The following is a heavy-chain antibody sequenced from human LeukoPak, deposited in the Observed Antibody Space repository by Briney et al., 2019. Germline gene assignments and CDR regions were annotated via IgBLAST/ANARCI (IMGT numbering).Heavy chain of an antibody. J-gene: IGHJ3*02. D-gene: IGHD2-2*01. CDR3: ANSKVPREYCSATSCYAGFGAFDI. CDR1: GFTFSSYS. Sequence: GGSLRLSCAASGFTFSSYSMNWVRQAPGKGLEGVSYISSSSSTLYYADSVKGRFTISRDNAKNSLYLQMNSLRTEDTAVYYCANSKVPREYCSATSCYAGFGAFDIWGQGTMVTVSS. V-gene: IGHV3-48*04. CDR2: ISSSSSTL.